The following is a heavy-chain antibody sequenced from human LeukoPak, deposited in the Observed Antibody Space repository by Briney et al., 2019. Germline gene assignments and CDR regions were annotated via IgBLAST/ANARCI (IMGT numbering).Heavy chain of an antibody. D-gene: IGHD6-13*01. CDR3: ATGIAAAGTLDY. Sequence: SVKVSCKASGGTFSSYAISWVRQAPGQGLEWMGGIIPIFGTANYAQKFQGRVTITTDESTSTAYMELSRLRSDDTAVYYCATGIAAAGTLDYWGQGTLVTVSS. CDR2: IIPIFGTA. J-gene: IGHJ4*02. V-gene: IGHV1-69*05. CDR1: GGTFSSYA.